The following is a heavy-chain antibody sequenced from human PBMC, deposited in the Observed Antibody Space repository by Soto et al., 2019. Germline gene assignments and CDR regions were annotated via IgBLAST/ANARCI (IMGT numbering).Heavy chain of an antibody. CDR1: GYTFTGYY. Sequence: GASVKVSCKASGYTFTGYYMHWVRQAPGQGLEWMGWINPNSGGTNYAQKFQGWVTMTRDTSISTAYMELSRLRSDDTAVYYCARQAHSNWYYYYGMDVWGQGTTVTVSS. D-gene: IGHD4-4*01. CDR3: ARQAHSNWYYYYGMDV. J-gene: IGHJ6*02. CDR2: INPNSGGT. V-gene: IGHV1-2*04.